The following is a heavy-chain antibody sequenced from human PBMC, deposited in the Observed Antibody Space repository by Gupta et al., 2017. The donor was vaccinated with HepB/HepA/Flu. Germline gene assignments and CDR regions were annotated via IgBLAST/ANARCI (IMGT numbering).Heavy chain of an antibody. CDR1: GFTFSSYW. CDR2: IKQDGSEK. CDR3: ARGGYCSGGSCYSNYYYGMDV. J-gene: IGHJ6*02. D-gene: IGHD2-15*01. V-gene: IGHV3-7*04. Sequence: EVQLVESGGGLVQPGGSLRLSCAASGFTFSSYWMSWVRQAPGKGLEWVANIKQDGSEKYYVDSVKGRFTISRDNAKNSLYLQMNSLRAEDTAVYYCARGGYCSGGSCYSNYYYGMDVWGQGTTVTVSS.